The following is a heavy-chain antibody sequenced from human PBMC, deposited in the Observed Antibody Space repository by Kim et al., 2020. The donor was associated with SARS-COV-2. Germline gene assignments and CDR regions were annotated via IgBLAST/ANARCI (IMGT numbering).Heavy chain of an antibody. V-gene: IGHV3-7*03. J-gene: IGHJ4*02. CDR2: DGRDK. D-gene: IGHD1-1*01. Sequence: DGRDKTYVDTGKGRLTISRDTAKNSLSLQMNILRADDTAVYYCVSTNTFDYWGQGTLVTVSS. CDR3: VSTNTFDY.